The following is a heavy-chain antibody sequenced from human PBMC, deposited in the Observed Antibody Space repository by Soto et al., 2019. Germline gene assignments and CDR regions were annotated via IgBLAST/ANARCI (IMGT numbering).Heavy chain of an antibody. J-gene: IGHJ4*02. CDR3: ARMSDIVATMGFDY. D-gene: IGHD5-12*01. CDR2: ISAYNGNT. V-gene: IGHV1-18*01. Sequence: GASVKVSCTASGYTFTSYGISWVRQAPGQGLEWMGWISAYNGNTNYAQKLQGRVTMTTDTSTSTAYMELRSLRSDDTAVYYCARMSDIVATMGFDYWGQGTLVTVS. CDR1: GYTFTSYG.